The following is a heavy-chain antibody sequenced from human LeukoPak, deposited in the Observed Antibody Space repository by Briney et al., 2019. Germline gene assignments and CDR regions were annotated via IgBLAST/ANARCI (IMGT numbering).Heavy chain of an antibody. CDR2: FYASGST. Sequence: KSSETLSINCTEYASSISTYYWNSFPQPARKGLEWVGRFYASGSTNYNPSLKSRVTISVVKSKNQFSLKLTSVTAADTAVYYCARVTYTSGWSSTGGAFDIWGQGTMVTVSS. CDR3: ARVTYTSGWSSTGGAFDI. D-gene: IGHD6-13*01. CDR1: ASSISTYY. J-gene: IGHJ3*02. V-gene: IGHV4-4*07.